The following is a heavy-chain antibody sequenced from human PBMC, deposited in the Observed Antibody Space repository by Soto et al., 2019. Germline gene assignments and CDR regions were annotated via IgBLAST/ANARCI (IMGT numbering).Heavy chain of an antibody. V-gene: IGHV1-3*05. CDR2: INAGNGNT. J-gene: IGHJ6*02. CDR3: ASHSGYDGPTAQTYYYYGMDV. Sequence: QVQLVQSGAEEKKPGASVKVSCKASGYTFTSYAMHWVRQAPGQRLEWMGWINAGNGNTKYSQKFQGRVTITRDTSASTAYMELSSLRSEDTAVYYCASHSGYDGPTAQTYYYYGMDVWGQGTTVTVSS. CDR1: GYTFTSYA. D-gene: IGHD5-12*01.